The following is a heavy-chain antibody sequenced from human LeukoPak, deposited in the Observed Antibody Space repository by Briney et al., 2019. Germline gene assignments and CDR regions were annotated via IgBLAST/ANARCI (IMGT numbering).Heavy chain of an antibody. J-gene: IGHJ4*02. CDR1: GGSFSGYY. Sequence: SETLSLTCAVYGGSFSGYYWSWIRQPPGKGLEWIGEINHSGSTNYNPSLKSRVTISVDTSKNQFSLKLSSVTAADTAVYYRARRPWFGDFDYWGQGTLVTVSS. D-gene: IGHD3-10*01. CDR3: ARRPWFGDFDY. V-gene: IGHV4-34*01. CDR2: INHSGST.